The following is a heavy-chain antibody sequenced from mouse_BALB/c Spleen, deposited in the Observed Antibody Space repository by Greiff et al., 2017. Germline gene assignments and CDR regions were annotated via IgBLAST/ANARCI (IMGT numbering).Heavy chain of an antibody. CDR1: GFAFSSYD. CDR3: ARLGYAMDY. Sequence: EVQGVESGGGLVKPGGSLKLSCAASGFAFSSYDMSWVRQTPEKRLEWVAYISSGGGSTYYPDTVKGRFTISRDNAKNTLYLQMSSLKSEDTAMYYCARLGYAMDYWGQGTSVTVSS. J-gene: IGHJ4*01. CDR2: ISSGGGST. V-gene: IGHV5-12-1*01.